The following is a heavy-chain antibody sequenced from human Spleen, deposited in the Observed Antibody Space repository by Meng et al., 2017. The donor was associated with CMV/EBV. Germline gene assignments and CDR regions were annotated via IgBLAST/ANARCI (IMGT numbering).Heavy chain of an antibody. CDR1: GFTVSNHY. V-gene: IGHV3-21*01. D-gene: IGHD3-22*01. J-gene: IGHJ4*02. CDR3: ARGTHYYDSSGYPYYFDY. CDR2: ISSSSSYI. Sequence: LKISCAASGFTVSNHYMSWVRQAPGKGLEWVSSISSSSSYIYYADSVKGRFTISRDNAKNSLYLQMNSLRAEDTAVYYCARGTHYYDSSGYPYYFDYWGQGTLVTVSS.